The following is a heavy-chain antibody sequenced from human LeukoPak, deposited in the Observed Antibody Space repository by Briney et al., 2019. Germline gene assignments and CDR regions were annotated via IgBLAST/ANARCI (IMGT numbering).Heavy chain of an antibody. CDR2: INSDGSST. D-gene: IGHD6-13*01. CDR3: ARVELVQGELDY. V-gene: IGHV3-74*01. Sequence: GGSLRLSCAASGFTFSSYWMHWVRQAPGKGLVWVSRINSDGSSTSYADSVKGRFTISRDNAKNTLYLQMNSLRAEDTAVYYCARVELVQGELDYWGQGTLVTVSS. J-gene: IGHJ4*02. CDR1: GFTFSSYW.